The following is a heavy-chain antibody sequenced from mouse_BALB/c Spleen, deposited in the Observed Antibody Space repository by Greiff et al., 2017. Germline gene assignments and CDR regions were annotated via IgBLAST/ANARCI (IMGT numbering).Heavy chain of an antibody. Sequence: QVQLKQSGAELMKPGASVKISCKATGYTFSSYWIEWVKQRPGHGLEWIGEILPGSGSTNYNEKFKGKATFTADTSSNTAYMQLSSLTSEDSAVYYCARRALGSKGWFAYWGQGTLVTVSA. V-gene: IGHV1-9*01. CDR2: ILPGSGST. CDR1: GYTFSSYW. CDR3: ARRALGSKGWFAY. J-gene: IGHJ3*01. D-gene: IGHD1-1*01.